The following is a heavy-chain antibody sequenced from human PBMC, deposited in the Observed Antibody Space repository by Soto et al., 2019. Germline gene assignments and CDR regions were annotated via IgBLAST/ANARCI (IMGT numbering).Heavy chain of an antibody. CDR3: AADDMTTFI. V-gene: IGHV1-58*01. D-gene: IGHD1-1*01. CDR2: IVVGSGDT. CDR1: GFTFPSSA. Sequence: SVKVSCKASGFTFPSSAVQWVRQARGQRLEWIGWIVVGSGDTNSAQKFQERLTFTRDMSTSTVYMELSSLKSEDTAVYYCAADDMTTFIWGQGTLVTVSS. J-gene: IGHJ4*02.